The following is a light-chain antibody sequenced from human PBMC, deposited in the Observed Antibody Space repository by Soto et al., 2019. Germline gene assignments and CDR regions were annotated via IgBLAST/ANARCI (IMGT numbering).Light chain of an antibody. CDR1: QSVSSN. J-gene: IGKJ2*01. CDR2: GAS. Sequence: EIVMTQSPATLSVSPGERATLSCRASQSVSSNLAWYQQKPGQAPRLLIYGASTRANAIPARFSGSGSGTEFTLTISSLQSEDFAVYYCHQYNNWPPYTFGQGTKLEIK. CDR3: HQYNNWPPYT. V-gene: IGKV3-15*01.